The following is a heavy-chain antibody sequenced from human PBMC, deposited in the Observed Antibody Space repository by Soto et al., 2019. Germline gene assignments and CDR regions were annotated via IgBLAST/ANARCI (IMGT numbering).Heavy chain of an antibody. V-gene: IGHV3-23*01. Sequence: GGSLRLSCAASGFMFNNYAMSWVRHAPGKGLEWVSTVSVSGGTTYYADSLKGRFTISRDNSKKTVYLQMNRLRADDTAIYYCAKGLYYYDSSGYRLFDYWGQGTLVTVS. CDR2: VSVSGGTT. J-gene: IGHJ4*02. CDR1: GFMFNNYA. CDR3: AKGLYYYDSSGYRLFDY. D-gene: IGHD3-22*01.